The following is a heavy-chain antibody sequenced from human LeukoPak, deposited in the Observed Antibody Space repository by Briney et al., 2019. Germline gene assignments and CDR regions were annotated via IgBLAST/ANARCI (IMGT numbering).Heavy chain of an antibody. J-gene: IGHJ4*02. D-gene: IGHD5-18*01. CDR1: GGSISSSTYY. V-gene: IGHV4-39*01. CDR3: ARHGLTHSYGWFVGY. CDR2: IYYSGST. Sequence: SETLSLTCTVSGGSISSSTYYWGWTRQPPGKGLEWIGSIYYSGSTYYIPSLRSRVTISVDTSKNQFSLKLSSVTAADTAVYYCARHGLTHSYGWFVGYWGQGTLVTVSS.